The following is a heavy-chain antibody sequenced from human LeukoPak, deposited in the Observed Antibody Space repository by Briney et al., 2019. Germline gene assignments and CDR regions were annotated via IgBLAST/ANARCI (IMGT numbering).Heavy chain of an antibody. V-gene: IGHV3-23*01. CDR3: AKPTDEEADY. Sequence: GGSLRLSCAASGFTFSSYAMSWVRQAPGKGLEWVSAISGSGGSTYYADSVKGRFTISRDNSQNTLYLQMNSLRAEDRAVYYSAKPTDEEADYCGQGTLVTVAS. CDR2: ISGSGGST. J-gene: IGHJ4*01. CDR1: GFTFSSYA.